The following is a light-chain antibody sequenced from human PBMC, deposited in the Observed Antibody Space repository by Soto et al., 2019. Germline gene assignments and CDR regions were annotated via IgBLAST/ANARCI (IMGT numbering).Light chain of an antibody. CDR2: KAS. Sequence: DIQMTQSPSTLSASVGDRVTITCRASQSISSWLAWYQQKPGTAPKLLIYKASTLQSGVPSRFSGSGSGTEFTLTISSLQPDDSATYYCQQYNDNWTFGQGTKV. J-gene: IGKJ1*01. V-gene: IGKV1-5*03. CDR3: QQYNDNWT. CDR1: QSISSW.